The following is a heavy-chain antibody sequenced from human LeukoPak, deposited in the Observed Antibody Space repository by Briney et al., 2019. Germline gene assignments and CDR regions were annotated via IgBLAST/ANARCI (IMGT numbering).Heavy chain of an antibody. CDR1: GGSFSSGSYY. J-gene: IGHJ4*02. CDR3: ARGGGDWGFHQSDY. V-gene: IGHV4-61*02. Sequence: SSQTLSLTCTVSGGSFSSGSYYWSWIRQPAGKGLEWIGRIYTSGSTNYNPSLKSRVAISVDTSKNQFSLKLSSVTAADTAVYYCARGGGDWGFHQSDYWGQGTLVTVSS. D-gene: IGHD2-21*01. CDR2: IYTSGST.